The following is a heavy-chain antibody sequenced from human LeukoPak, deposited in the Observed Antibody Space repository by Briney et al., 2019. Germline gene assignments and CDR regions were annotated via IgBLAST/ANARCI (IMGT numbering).Heavy chain of an antibody. V-gene: IGHV4-28*03. CDR3: ARDRADLVVVS. J-gene: IGHJ4*02. D-gene: IGHD2-2*01. CDR2: IYYSGST. CDR1: GYSISSSNW. Sequence: PSETLSLTCAVSGYSISSSNWWGWIRQPPGKGLEWIGYIYYSGSTYYNPSLKSRVTMSVDTSKNQFSLKLSSVTAADTAVYYCARDRADLVVVSWGQGTLVTVSS.